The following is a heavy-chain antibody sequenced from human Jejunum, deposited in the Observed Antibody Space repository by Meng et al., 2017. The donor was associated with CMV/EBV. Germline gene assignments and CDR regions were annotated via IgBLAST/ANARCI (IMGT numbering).Heavy chain of an antibody. V-gene: IGHV3-30*02. CDR2: IRNDGSKK. CDR3: AKAYDSGMDV. J-gene: IGHJ6*02. Sequence: CAACGFSFSSYAMNWVGQAPGRGLEWVAFIRNDGSKKFYADSVRGRFTVSRDNSKNTLYVQMNSLRAEDTAVYYCAKAYDSGMDVWGQGTTVTVSS. D-gene: IGHD3-22*01. CDR1: GFSFSSYA.